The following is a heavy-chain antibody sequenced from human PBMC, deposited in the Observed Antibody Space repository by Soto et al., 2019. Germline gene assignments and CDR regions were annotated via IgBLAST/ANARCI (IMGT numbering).Heavy chain of an antibody. J-gene: IGHJ6*02. CDR3: AIGHCSHHCDMDV. D-gene: IGHD2-21*01. Sequence: GASVKVSCKASGGTFNDYAYSWVREAPGQGLEWMGGCIRILRATSYAQLFQGRLTITADEPTRKQYMEWGSLRSDDTPGHYCAIGHCSHHCDMDVWGQGTTVTVSS. CDR2: CIRILRAT. V-gene: IGHV1-69*13. CDR1: GGTFNDYA.